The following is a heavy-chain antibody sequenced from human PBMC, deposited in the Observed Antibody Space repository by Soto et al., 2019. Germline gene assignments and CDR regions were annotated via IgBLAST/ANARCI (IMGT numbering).Heavy chain of an antibody. CDR2: MHYSGNT. Sequence: QLQLQESGPGLVKPSETLSLTCTVSGDSIRSDHYYWAWIRQPPGKGLEWIGNMHYSGNTYQNPSLKSRVTIFVDTSTNQVSLKLTSVTAADTSIYYCARQGGNKFDYWGQGTLVTVSS. CDR3: ARQGGNKFDY. J-gene: IGHJ4*02. CDR1: GDSIRSDHYY. V-gene: IGHV4-39*01. D-gene: IGHD3-16*01.